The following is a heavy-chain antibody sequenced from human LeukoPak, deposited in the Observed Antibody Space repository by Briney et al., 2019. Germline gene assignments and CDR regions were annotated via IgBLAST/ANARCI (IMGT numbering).Heavy chain of an antibody. CDR2: ISAYNGNT. Sequence: ASVKVSCKASGYTFTSYGISWVRQAPGQGLEWMGWISAYNGNTNYAQKLQGRVTMTTDTSTSTAYMELRSLRSDDTAVYYCAVPHDTPRGPNPDSFDYWGQGTLVTVSS. J-gene: IGHJ4*02. V-gene: IGHV1-18*01. D-gene: IGHD2-15*01. CDR1: GYTFTSYG. CDR3: AVPHDTPRGPNPDSFDY.